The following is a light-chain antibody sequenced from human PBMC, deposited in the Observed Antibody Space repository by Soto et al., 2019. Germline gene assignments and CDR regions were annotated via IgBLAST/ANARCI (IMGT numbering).Light chain of an antibody. Sequence: EIVLTQSPATLSLSPGERATLSCRARQRVSSYLAWYQQKPGQAPRLLIYDASNRATGIPARFSGSGSGTDFTLTISSLEPEDFAVYYCQQRSNWHRTFGQGTKLEIK. J-gene: IGKJ2*01. CDR3: QQRSNWHRT. V-gene: IGKV3-11*01. CDR1: QRVSSY. CDR2: DAS.